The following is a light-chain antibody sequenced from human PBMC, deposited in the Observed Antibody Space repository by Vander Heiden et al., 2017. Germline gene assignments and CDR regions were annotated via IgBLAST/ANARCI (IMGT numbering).Light chain of an antibody. CDR1: QSVSTY. CDR2: DAA. CDR3: QQRGTWPPLT. Sequence: DIVLTQSPATLSLSPGETATLSCRASQSVSTYLAWYQQQTGQAPRLLIYDAANRATGISARFIGSGSGTDFTLTISSLEPEDFAVYYCQQRGTWPPLTFGGGTKVEMK. V-gene: IGKV3-11*01. J-gene: IGKJ4*01.